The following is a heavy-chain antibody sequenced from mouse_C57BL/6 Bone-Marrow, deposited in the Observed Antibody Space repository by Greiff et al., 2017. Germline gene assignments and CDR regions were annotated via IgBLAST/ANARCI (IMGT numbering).Heavy chain of an antibody. D-gene: IGHD2-4*01. CDR2: INPSSGYT. J-gene: IGHJ3*01. CDR1: GYTFTSYT. Sequence: VQLQQSGAELARPGASVKMSCKASGYTFTSYTMRWVKQRPGQGLEWIGYINPSSGYTKYNQKFKDKATLTADKSSSAAYMQLSSLTSEDSAVDYCARRPLDYDYGWFAYGGQGTLVTVSA. V-gene: IGHV1-4*01. CDR3: ARRPLDYDYGWFAY.